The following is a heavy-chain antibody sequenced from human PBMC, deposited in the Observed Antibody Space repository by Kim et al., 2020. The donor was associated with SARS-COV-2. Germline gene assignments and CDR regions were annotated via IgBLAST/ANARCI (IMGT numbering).Heavy chain of an antibody. CDR3: ARGSGVMVDY. CDR2: IHYSGST. V-gene: IGHV4-59*01. CDR1: GGSIRSYY. Sequence: SETLSLTCSVSGGSIRSYYWSWIRQPPGKGLEWIGYIHYSGSTNYNPSLKSRVTISVDTSKNQFSLKLSSVIAADTAVYYCARGSGVMVDYWGQGTLVTVSS. J-gene: IGHJ4*02. D-gene: IGHD3-3*01.